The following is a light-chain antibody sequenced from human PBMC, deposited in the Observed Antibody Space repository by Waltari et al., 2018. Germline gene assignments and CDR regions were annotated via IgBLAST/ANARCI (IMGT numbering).Light chain of an antibody. Sequence: QSVLTQPPSASGTPGQRVTISCSGSSSNIGSNTVNWYQQLPGTAPKLLIYSNKQRPAGVPDRFSGSKSGTWASLAIRGLQSEDEADYYWAAWDDSLNGNVFGSGTKVTVL. CDR1: SSNIGSNT. CDR2: SNK. CDR3: AAWDDSLNGNV. V-gene: IGLV1-44*01. J-gene: IGLJ6*01.